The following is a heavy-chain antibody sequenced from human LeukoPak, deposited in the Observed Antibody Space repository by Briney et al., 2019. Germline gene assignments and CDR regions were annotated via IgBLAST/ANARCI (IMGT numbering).Heavy chain of an antibody. CDR1: GFTFSTYA. CDR3: ARDGFDYYDSSGYYYFDS. J-gene: IGHJ4*02. V-gene: IGHV3-23*01. Sequence: GGSLRLSCAASGFTFSTYAMNWVRQAPGKGLEWVSGISGSGGTTYYADSVKGRFTISRDNSMNTLYLQMYSLRADDTAVYYCARDGFDYYDSSGYYYFDSWGQGTLVTVSS. D-gene: IGHD3-22*01. CDR2: ISGSGGTT.